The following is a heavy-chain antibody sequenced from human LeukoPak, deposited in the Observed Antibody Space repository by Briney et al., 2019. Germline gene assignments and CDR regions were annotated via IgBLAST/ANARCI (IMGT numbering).Heavy chain of an antibody. J-gene: IGHJ5*02. CDR3: AVSAAALFDP. D-gene: IGHD6-6*01. V-gene: IGHV4-34*01. Sequence: KPSETLSLTCTVSGGSISSYYWSWIRQPPGKGLEWIGEINRSGSTNYNSSLSLKSRVTISVDTSKNQFSLKLSSVTAADTAVYYCAVSAAALFDPWGQGTLVTVSS. CDR1: GGSISSYY. CDR2: INRSGST.